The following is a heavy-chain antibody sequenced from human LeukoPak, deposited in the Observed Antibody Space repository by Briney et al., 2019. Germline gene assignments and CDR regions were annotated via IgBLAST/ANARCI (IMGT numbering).Heavy chain of an antibody. Sequence: GGSLRLSCATSGFSFSYYTMDWVRQAPGKGLEWVSSVSTSSSKKYYADSVKGRFAISRDNAKNSLYLHLNSLRVEDTGIYYLAREQDNRIQIDYWGQGALVTVAS. J-gene: IGHJ4*02. CDR3: AREQDNRIQIDY. CDR1: GFSFSYYT. CDR2: VSTSSSKK. D-gene: IGHD1-14*01. V-gene: IGHV3-21*06.